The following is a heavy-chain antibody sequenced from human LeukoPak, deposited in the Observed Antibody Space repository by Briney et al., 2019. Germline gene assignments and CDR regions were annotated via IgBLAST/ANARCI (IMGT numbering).Heavy chain of an antibody. V-gene: IGHV3-30*03. D-gene: IGHD5-24*01. CDR1: GFTFSSYG. Sequence: PGGSLRLSCAASGFTFSSYGMHWVRQAPGKGLEWVAVISYDGSNKYYADSVKGRFTISRDNSKNTLYLQMNSLRAEDTAVYYCARGGEMATRTKAFDIWGQGTMVTVSS. CDR2: ISYDGSNK. CDR3: ARGGEMATRTKAFDI. J-gene: IGHJ3*02.